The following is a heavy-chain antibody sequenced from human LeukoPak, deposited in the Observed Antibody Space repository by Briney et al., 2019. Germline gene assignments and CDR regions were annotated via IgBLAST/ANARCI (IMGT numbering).Heavy chain of an antibody. J-gene: IGHJ5*02. V-gene: IGHV3-23*01. CDR3: AKSVIFIVVVPAAAFDP. D-gene: IGHD2-2*01. Sequence: PGGSLRLSCAASGFTFSSYAMSWVRQAPGKGLEWVSTISGSGVSTYYADSVKGRFTISRDNSKNTLYLQMNSLRAEDTAVYYCAKSVIFIVVVPAAAFDPWGQGTLVTVSS. CDR2: ISGSGVST. CDR1: GFTFSSYA.